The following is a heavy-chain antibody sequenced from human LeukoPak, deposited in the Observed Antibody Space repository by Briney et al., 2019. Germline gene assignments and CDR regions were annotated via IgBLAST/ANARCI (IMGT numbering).Heavy chain of an antibody. CDR2: INHSGST. V-gene: IGHV4-34*01. CDR1: GGSFSGYY. CDR3: ARGSRHYYDSRIYYMDV. Sequence: PSETLSLTCAVSGGSFSGYYWSWIRQPPGKGLEWIGEINHSGSTNYNPSLKSRVTISVDTSKNQFSLKLSSVTAADTAVYYCARGSRHYYDSRIYYMDVWGKGTTVTVSS. D-gene: IGHD3-22*01. J-gene: IGHJ6*03.